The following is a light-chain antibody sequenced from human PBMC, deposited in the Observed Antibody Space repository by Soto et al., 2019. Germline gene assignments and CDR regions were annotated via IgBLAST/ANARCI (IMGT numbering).Light chain of an antibody. Sequence: DIQMTQSPSSLSASVGDRVTITCRASQSIGSYLSWYQQKAGKAPKLLIYNASNLQSWVPLRFSGSGSGTDFTLTISSLQPEDFATYYCQQSSIAPRTFGQGTKVEIK. CDR1: QSIGSY. CDR3: QQSSIAPRT. J-gene: IGKJ2*01. V-gene: IGKV1-39*01. CDR2: NAS.